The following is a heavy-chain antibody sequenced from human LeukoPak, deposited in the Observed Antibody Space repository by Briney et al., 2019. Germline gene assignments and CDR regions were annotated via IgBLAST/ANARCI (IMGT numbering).Heavy chain of an antibody. V-gene: IGHV3-30*03. J-gene: IGHJ4*02. Sequence: GGSLRLSCAASGFTFSSYSMNWVRQAPGKGLEWVAVISYDGSNKYYADSVKGRFTISRDNSKNTLYLQMNSLRAEDTAVYYCARGGPRDGYDGWGQETLVTVSS. CDR2: ISYDGSNK. CDR1: GFTFSSYS. D-gene: IGHD5-24*01. CDR3: ARGGPRDGYDG.